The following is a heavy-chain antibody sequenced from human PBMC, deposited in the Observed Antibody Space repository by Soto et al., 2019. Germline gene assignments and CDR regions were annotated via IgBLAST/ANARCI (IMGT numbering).Heavy chain of an antibody. CDR2: INGDGSTT. V-gene: IGHV3-74*01. Sequence: GSLRLSCAASGFIFNNYWMHWVRQAPGKGLVWVARINGDGSTTTYVDSVNGRFTISRDNAKNTVYLQMNSLRAEDTAVYYCARGSGPRGRPYWGQGILVTVSS. CDR3: ARGSGPRGRPY. J-gene: IGHJ4*02. D-gene: IGHD6-25*01. CDR1: GFIFNNYW.